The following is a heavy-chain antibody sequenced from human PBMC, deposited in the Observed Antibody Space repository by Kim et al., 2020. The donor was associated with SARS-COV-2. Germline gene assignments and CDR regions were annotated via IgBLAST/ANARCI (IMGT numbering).Heavy chain of an antibody. Sequence: QGRVTITADKSTSTAYMELSSLRSEDTAVYYCARETDRYCSGGSCSRHFDYWGQGTLVTVSS. CDR3: ARETDRYCSGGSCSRHFDY. D-gene: IGHD2-15*01. J-gene: IGHJ4*02. V-gene: IGHV1-69*04.